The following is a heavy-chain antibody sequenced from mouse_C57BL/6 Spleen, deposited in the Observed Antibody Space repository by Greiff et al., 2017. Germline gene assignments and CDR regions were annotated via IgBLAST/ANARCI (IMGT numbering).Heavy chain of an antibody. Sequence: EVQLQQSGTVLARPGASVKMSCKTSGYTFTSYWMHWVKQRPGQGLEWIGAIYPGNSETSYTQKFKGQAKLTAVPSASTDYMVLSSLTNEDSAVYYCTWEDSNAYYAMDYWGQGTSVTVSS. V-gene: IGHV1-5*01. CDR2: IYPGNSET. CDR3: TWEDSNAYYAMDY. J-gene: IGHJ4*01. D-gene: IGHD2-5*01. CDR1: GYTFTSYW.